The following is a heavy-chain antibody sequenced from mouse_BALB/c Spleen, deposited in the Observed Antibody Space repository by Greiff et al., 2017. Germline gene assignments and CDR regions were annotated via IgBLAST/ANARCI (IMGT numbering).Heavy chain of an antibody. J-gene: IGHJ2*01. D-gene: IGHD2-2*01. CDR3: ARGLWFHFDY. CDR1: GFSLTSYG. Sequence: QVQLKESGPGLVAPSQSLSITCTVSGFSLTSYGVHWVRQPPGKGLEWLGVIWAGGSTNYNSALMSRLSISKDNSKSQVFLKMNSLQTDDTAMYYCARGLWFHFDYWGQGTTLTVSS. V-gene: IGHV2-9*02. CDR2: IWAGGST.